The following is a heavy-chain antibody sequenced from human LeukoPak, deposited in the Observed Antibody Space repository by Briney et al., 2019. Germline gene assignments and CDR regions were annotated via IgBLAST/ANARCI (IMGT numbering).Heavy chain of an antibody. CDR1: GFTFSSYA. J-gene: IGHJ1*01. CDR3: ARGKRSDDFWSGYYTGHGEYFQH. D-gene: IGHD3-3*01. Sequence: GGSLRLSCAASGFTFSSYAMSWVRQAPVKGLERVSGISGSGGTTYYGDSVKGRFTISRDNSENALYLQMNGLRAEDTAVYYCARGKRSDDFWSGYYTGHGEYFQHWGQGTLVTVSS. CDR2: ISGSGGTT. V-gene: IGHV3-23*01.